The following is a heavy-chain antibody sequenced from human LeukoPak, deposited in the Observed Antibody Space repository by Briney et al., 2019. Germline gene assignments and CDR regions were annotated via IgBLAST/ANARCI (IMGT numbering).Heavy chain of an antibody. CDR3: ARGGHDYGDPFFDY. V-gene: IGHV3-7*01. CDR1: GFTFSSYW. CDR2: IKQDGSEK. D-gene: IGHD4-17*01. J-gene: IGHJ4*02. Sequence: SGGSLRLSCAASGFTFSSYWMSWVRQPPGKGLEWVANIKQDGSEKYYVDSVKGRFTISRDNAKNSLYLQMNSLRAEDTAVYYCARGGHDYGDPFFDYWGQGTLVTVSS.